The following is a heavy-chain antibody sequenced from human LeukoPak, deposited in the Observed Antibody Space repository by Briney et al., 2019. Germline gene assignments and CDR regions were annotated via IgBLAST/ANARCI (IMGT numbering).Heavy chain of an antibody. V-gene: IGHV4-59*12. J-gene: IGHJ4*02. Sequence: SETLSLTCTVSGGSISSYYWSWIRQPPGKGLEWIGYIYYSGSTNYNPSLKSRVTISVDKSKNQFSLRLSSVTAADTAVYYCARAPYSSRGFDYWGQGTLVTVSS. CDR1: GGSISSYY. CDR2: IYYSGST. CDR3: ARAPYSSRGFDY. D-gene: IGHD6-13*01.